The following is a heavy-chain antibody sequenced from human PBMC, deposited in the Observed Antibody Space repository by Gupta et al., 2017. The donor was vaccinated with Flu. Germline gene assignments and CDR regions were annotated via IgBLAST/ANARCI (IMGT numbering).Heavy chain of an antibody. J-gene: IGHJ4*02. D-gene: IGHD5-12*01. CDR2: IWYDGANK. CDR3: ARDRGHYSGYDWVDY. Sequence: QVQLVESGGGVVQPGRSLRLSCAASGFTFGSYGMHWVRQAPGKGLEWVAVIWYDGANKYYGDSVKGRFTISRDNSKNTLYLQMNSLTVEDTAVYYCARDRGHYSGYDWVDYWGQGTLVTVSS. V-gene: IGHV3-33*01. CDR1: GFTFGSYG.